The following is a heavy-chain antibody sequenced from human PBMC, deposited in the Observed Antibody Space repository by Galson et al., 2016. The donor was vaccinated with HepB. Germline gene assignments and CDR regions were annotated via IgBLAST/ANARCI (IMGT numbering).Heavy chain of an antibody. J-gene: IGHJ6*04. CDR1: GFSVTRNY. CDR3: ARGFCGGTSCYAGFYYGMDV. Sequence: SLRLSCAASGFSVTRNYMTWARQAPGKGLEWVPVLYGIGTTYYADSVQGPFTISRDDDQNTLFLQMDRLRPEDTATYFCARGFCGGTSCYAGFYYGMDVWGKGTTVTVSS. V-gene: IGHV3-66*02. D-gene: IGHD2-2*01. CDR2: LYGIGTT.